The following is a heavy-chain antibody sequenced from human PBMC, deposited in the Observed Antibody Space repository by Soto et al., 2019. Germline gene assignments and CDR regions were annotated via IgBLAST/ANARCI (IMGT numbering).Heavy chain of an antibody. D-gene: IGHD3-3*01. Sequence: PSETLSLTCTVSGGSISSYYWSWIRQPPGKGLEWIGYIYYSGSTNYNPSLKSRVTISVDTSKNQFSLKLSSVTAADTAVYYCARAYYDFLSGYLPWLYTWGHGTLVTVS. CDR1: GGSISSYY. CDR3: ARAYYDFLSGYLPWLYT. CDR2: IYYSGST. J-gene: IGHJ5*01. V-gene: IGHV4-59*01.